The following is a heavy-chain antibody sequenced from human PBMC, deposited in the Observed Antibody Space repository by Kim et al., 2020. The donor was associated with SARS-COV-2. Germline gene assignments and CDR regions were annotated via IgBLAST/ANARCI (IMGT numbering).Heavy chain of an antibody. V-gene: IGHV3-43*01. D-gene: IGHD3-22*01. J-gene: IGHJ6*02. CDR3: AKEVEGYYYYGMDV. Sequence: ADSVKGRFTISRDNSKNSLYLQMNSLRTEDTGLYYCAKEVEGYYYYGMDVWGQGTTVTVSS.